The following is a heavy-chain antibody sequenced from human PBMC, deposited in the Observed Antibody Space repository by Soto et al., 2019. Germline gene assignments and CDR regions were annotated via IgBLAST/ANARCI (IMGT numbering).Heavy chain of an antibody. D-gene: IGHD3-16*01. CDR3: AALKWGRNYYGMDV. CDR2: IVVGSGNT. V-gene: IGHV1-58*01. J-gene: IGHJ6*02. Sequence: GASVKVSCKASGFTFTSSAVQWVRQALGQRLEWIGWIVVGSGNTNYAQKFQERVTITRDMSTSTAYMELSSLRSEDTAVYYCAALKWGRNYYGMDVWGQGTTVTVSS. CDR1: GFTFTSSA.